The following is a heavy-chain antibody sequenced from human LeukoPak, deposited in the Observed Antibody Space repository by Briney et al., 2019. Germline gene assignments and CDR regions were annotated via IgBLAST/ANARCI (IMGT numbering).Heavy chain of an antibody. V-gene: IGHV4-59*01. CDR2: IYYSGST. CDR3: ARFYGSGSPYYYMDV. CDR1: GGSISSYY. D-gene: IGHD3-10*01. J-gene: IGHJ6*03. Sequence: SETLSLTCTVSGGSISSYYWSWIRQPPGKGLEWIGYIYYSGSTNYNPSLKSRVTISVDTSKNQFSLKLSSVTAADTAVYYCARFYGSGSPYYYMDVWGKGTTVTISS.